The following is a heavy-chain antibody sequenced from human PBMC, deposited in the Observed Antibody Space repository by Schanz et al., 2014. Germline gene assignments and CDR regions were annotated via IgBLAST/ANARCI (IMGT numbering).Heavy chain of an antibody. CDR2: IIPSLGLA. J-gene: IGHJ6*02. Sequence: QVHLVQSGAEVKKPGSSVKVSCKASGGTFSRDTFSWVRQAPGQGLEWMGRIIPSLGLAKYEQKFQDKVTITADTSTTTASMELSGLRSDDTAVYYCARAKRFGDMDVWGRGTTVTVSS. CDR3: ARAKRFGDMDV. D-gene: IGHD3-10*01. V-gene: IGHV1-69*02. CDR1: GGTFSRDT.